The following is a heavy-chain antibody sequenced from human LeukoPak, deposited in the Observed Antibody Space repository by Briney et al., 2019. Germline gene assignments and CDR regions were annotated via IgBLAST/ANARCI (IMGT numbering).Heavy chain of an antibody. J-gene: IGHJ6*02. CDR3: ARAYGSGSSRYYYYGMDV. CDR1: XXTFTXYX. CDR2: XXXXSGNT. Sequence: XXKASXXTFTXYXXNWVRXXXGXXXXXXXXXXXXSGNTGYAQKFQGRVTMTRNTSISTAYMELSSLRSEDTAVYYCARAYGSGSSRYYYYGMDVWGQGTLVTVSS. V-gene: IGHV1-8*01. D-gene: IGHD3-10*01.